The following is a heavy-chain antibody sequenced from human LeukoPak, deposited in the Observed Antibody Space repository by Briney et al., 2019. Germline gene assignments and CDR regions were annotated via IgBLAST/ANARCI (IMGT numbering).Heavy chain of an antibody. CDR2: ISYDGSNK. CDR3: AKEIYGDSTGGRFQH. J-gene: IGHJ1*01. V-gene: IGHV3-30*04. Sequence: GGSLRLSCAASGFTFSSYAMHWVRQAPGKGLEGVAVISYDGSNKYYADSVKGRFTISRDNSKNTLYLQMNSLRAEDTAVYYCAKEIYGDSTGGRFQHWGQGTLVTVSS. CDR1: GFTFSSYA. D-gene: IGHD4-17*01.